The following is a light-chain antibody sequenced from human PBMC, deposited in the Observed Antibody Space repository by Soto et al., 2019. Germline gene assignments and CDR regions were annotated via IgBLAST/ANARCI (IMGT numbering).Light chain of an antibody. Sequence: EIVLTQSPATVSLPPGERATLSCWASQSLSSYLAWYQQKPGQAPRLLIYDASNRANGIPARFTGSGSGTDFTLTISSLEPEDFAVYFCQQRAGWPPTFGGGTKVDIK. CDR1: QSLSSY. CDR3: QQRAGWPPT. J-gene: IGKJ4*01. CDR2: DAS. V-gene: IGKV3-11*01.